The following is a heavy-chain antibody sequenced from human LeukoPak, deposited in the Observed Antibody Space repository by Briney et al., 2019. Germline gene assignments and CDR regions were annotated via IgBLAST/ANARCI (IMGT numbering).Heavy chain of an antibody. CDR1: GGSISSGGYY. CDR3: ARGAYYYDSSGSDY. V-gene: IGHV3-33*08. D-gene: IGHD3-22*01. Sequence: LSLTCTVSGGSISSGGYYWSWIRQAPGKGLEWVAVIWYDGSNKYYADSVKGRFTISRDNSKNTLYLQMNSLRAEDTAVYYCARGAYYYDSSGSDYWGQGALVTVSS. J-gene: IGHJ4*02. CDR2: IWYDGSNK.